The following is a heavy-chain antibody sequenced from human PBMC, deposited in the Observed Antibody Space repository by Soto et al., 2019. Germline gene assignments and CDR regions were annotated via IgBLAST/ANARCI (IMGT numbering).Heavy chain of an antibody. V-gene: IGHV3-23*01. D-gene: IGHD2-15*01. CDR1: GFTFSSYA. J-gene: IGHJ4*02. Sequence: EVQLLESGGGLVQPGGSLRLSCAASGFTFSSYAMGWVRQAPGKGLEWVSGISGGGVTTYYADSVKGRFTISRDNSKNTLYLQMNSLRAEDTAIYYCAKGQCTYSRYYFDYWGQGALVTVSS. CDR2: ISGGGVTT. CDR3: AKGQCTYSRYYFDY.